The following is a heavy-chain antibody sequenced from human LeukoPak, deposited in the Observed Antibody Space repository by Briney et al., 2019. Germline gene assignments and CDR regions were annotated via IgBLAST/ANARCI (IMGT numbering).Heavy chain of an antibody. CDR1: GGSISRYY. Sequence: PSETLSLTCTVSGGSISRYYWSWIRQPAGKGLEWIGRIYTSGSTNYNPSLKSRVTMSVDTSKNQFSLKLSSVTAADTAVYYCARVVAAAGGYYYYGMDVWGQGTTVTVSS. V-gene: IGHV4-4*07. CDR2: IYTSGST. CDR3: ARVVAAAGGYYYYGMDV. J-gene: IGHJ6*02. D-gene: IGHD6-13*01.